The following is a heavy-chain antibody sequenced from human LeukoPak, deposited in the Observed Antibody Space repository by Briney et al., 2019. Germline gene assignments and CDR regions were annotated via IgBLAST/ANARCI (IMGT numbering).Heavy chain of an antibody. J-gene: IGHJ4*02. CDR2: IIPIFGTA. D-gene: IGHD3-22*01. CDR1: GGTFSSYA. Sequence: GSSVKVSCKASGGTFSSYAISWVRQAPGQGLEWMGGIIPIFGTANYAQKFRGRVTITTDESTSTAYMELSSLRSEDTAVYYCARGPLYYDSSGYYYAFDYWGQGTLVTVSS. V-gene: IGHV1-69*05. CDR3: ARGPLYYDSSGYYYAFDY.